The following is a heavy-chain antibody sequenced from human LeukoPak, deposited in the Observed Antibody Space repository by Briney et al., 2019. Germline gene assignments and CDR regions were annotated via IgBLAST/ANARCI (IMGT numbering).Heavy chain of an antibody. CDR3: VKDSDGSGSYYHDY. V-gene: IGHV3-13*01. CDR1: GFTFSSYD. Sequence: GGSLRLSCAASGFTFSSYDMHWVRQATGKGLEWVSAIGTAGDTYYPGSVKGRFTISRENAKNSLYLQMNSLRAGDTAVYYCVKDSDGSGSYYHDYWAREPWSPSPQ. CDR2: IGTAGDT. D-gene: IGHD3-10*01. J-gene: IGHJ4*02.